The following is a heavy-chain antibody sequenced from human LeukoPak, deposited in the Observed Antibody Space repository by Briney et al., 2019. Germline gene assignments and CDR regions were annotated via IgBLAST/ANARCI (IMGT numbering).Heavy chain of an antibody. CDR1: GFTFSKYS. CDR3: ATEGYGDYSQPHDAFDI. CDR2: ISSRSSDI. J-gene: IGHJ3*02. D-gene: IGHD4-17*01. V-gene: IGHV3-21*01. Sequence: GGSLRLSCAASGFTFSKYSMHWVRQAPGKGLEWVSSISSRSSDIYYADSVKGRFTISRDNAKNSLYLQMNSLRAEDTAVYYCATEGYGDYSQPHDAFDIWGQGTMVTVSS.